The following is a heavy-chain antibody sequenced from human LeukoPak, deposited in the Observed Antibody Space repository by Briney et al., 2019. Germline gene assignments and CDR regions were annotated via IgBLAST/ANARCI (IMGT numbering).Heavy chain of an antibody. CDR3: ARHNGVSYLDY. Sequence: SETLSLTCTVSAVSVISSYWSWVRQPPGKGLEYIGLIHHSGDHKYNPSLKSLVTMSVDTSRSQFSLRLSSVTAADSAVYYCARHNGVSYLDYWAQGTLVTVSS. D-gene: IGHD2-8*01. CDR1: AVSVISSY. V-gene: IGHV4-59*02. J-gene: IGHJ4*02. CDR2: IHHSGDH.